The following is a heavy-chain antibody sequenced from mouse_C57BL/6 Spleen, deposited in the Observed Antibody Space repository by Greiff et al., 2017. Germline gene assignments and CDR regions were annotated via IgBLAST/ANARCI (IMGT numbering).Heavy chain of an antibody. J-gene: IGHJ4*01. CDR1: GYTFTSYW. D-gene: IGHD2-2*01. CDR3: TGTMVTSGYYAMDY. V-gene: IGHV1-5*01. CDR2: IYPGNSDT. Sequence: VQLQQSGTVLARPGASVKMSCKTSGYTFTSYWMHWVKQRPGQGLEWIGAIYPGNSDTSYNQKFKGKAKLTAVTSASTAYMELSSLTNEDSAVYYCTGTMVTSGYYAMDYWGQGTSVTVSS.